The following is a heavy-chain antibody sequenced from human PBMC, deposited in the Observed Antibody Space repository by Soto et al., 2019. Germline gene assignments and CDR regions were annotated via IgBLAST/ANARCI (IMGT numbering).Heavy chain of an antibody. CDR3: ARFYYDSSGYLPSPYYYYYGMDV. Sequence: GGSLRLSCAASGFTFSSDWMHWVRQAPGKGLEWVANIKQDGSEKYYVDSVKGRFTISRDNAKNSLYLQMNSLRAEDTAVYYCARFYYDSSGYLPSPYYYYYGMDVWGQGTTVTVSS. CDR2: IKQDGSEK. D-gene: IGHD3-22*01. V-gene: IGHV3-7*04. J-gene: IGHJ6*02. CDR1: GFTFSSDW.